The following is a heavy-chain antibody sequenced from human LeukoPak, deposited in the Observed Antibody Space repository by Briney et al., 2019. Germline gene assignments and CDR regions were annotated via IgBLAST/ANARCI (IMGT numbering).Heavy chain of an antibody. CDR2: IYYSGRT. CDR3: ARGLYYYDNSGYSYGMDV. V-gene: IGHV4-59*11. Sequence: SETLSLTRTVSGGSISSHYWSWIRQPPGKGLEWIGYIYYSGRTHYNPSLKSRFTISVDTSKNQFSLKLSSVTAADTAVYYCARGLYYYDNSGYSYGMDVWGQGTTVTVSS. D-gene: IGHD3-22*01. CDR1: GGSISSHY. J-gene: IGHJ6*02.